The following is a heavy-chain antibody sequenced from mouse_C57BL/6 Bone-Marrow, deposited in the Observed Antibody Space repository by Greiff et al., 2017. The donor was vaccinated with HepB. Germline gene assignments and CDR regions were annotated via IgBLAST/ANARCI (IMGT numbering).Heavy chain of an antibody. Sequence: QFQLQQSGAELARPGASVKMSCKASGYTFTSYTMHWVNQRPGQGLEWIGYINPSSGYTKYNQKFKDKATLTADKSSSTAYMQLSSLTSEDSAVYYCAFYEYDNNDDWGQGTTLTGSS. CDR3: AFYEYDNNDD. V-gene: IGHV1-4*01. D-gene: IGHD2-4*01. CDR2: INPSSGYT. J-gene: IGHJ2*01. CDR1: GYTFTSYT.